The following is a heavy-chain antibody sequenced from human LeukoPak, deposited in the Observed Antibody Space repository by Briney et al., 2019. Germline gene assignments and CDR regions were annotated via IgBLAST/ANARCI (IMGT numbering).Heavy chain of an antibody. D-gene: IGHD4-23*01. CDR3: ARVETTVVTRYYYYYMDV. J-gene: IGHJ6*03. V-gene: IGHV1-69*06. CDR1: GGTFSSYA. Sequence: SVKVSCKPSGGTFSSYAISWVRQAPGQGLEWMGGIIPIFGTANYAQKLQGRVTITADKSTSTAYMELSSLRCEDTAVYYCARVETTVVTRYYYYYMDVWGKGTTVTVSS. CDR2: IIPIFGTA.